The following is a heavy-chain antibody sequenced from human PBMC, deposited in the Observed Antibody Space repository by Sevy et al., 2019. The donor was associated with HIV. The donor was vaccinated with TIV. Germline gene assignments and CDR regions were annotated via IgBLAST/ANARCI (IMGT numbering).Heavy chain of an antibody. CDR2: ISYDGSNK. Sequence: GGSLRLSCAASGFTFSSYAMHWVRQAPGKGLEWVAVISYDGSNKYYADSVKGRFTISRDNSKNTLYLQMNSLRAEDTAVYYCAREEVLLWFGELPPWYFDYWGQGTLATVSS. V-gene: IGHV3-30-3*01. CDR1: GFTFSSYA. CDR3: AREEVLLWFGELPPWYFDY. J-gene: IGHJ4*02. D-gene: IGHD3-10*01.